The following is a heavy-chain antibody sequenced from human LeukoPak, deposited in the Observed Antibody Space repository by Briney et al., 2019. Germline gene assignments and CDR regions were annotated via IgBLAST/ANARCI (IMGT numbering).Heavy chain of an antibody. V-gene: IGHV3-30*02. Sequence: GGSLRLSCAASGFSFSSYGMHWVRQAPGKGLEWVAFIRYDGSNKYYADSVKGRFTISRDNSKNTLNLQMNSLRAEDTAVYYCAKDHLYYDSSGYLDYWGQGTLVTVSS. CDR1: GFSFSSYG. J-gene: IGHJ4*02. CDR3: AKDHLYYDSSGYLDY. D-gene: IGHD3-22*01. CDR2: IRYDGSNK.